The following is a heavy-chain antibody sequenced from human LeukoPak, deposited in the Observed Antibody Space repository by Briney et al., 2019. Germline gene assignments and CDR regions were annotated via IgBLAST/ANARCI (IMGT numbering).Heavy chain of an antibody. D-gene: IGHD6-25*01. CDR3: ARSRELAGAATVIDY. CDR2: VYNSGIT. J-gene: IGHJ4*02. Sequence: SETLSLTCTVSGGPISNYYWTWIRQSPGQGLEWIGYVYNSGITDYNPSLKSRLTISLDTSKNQFSLRLSSMTAADTAVYYCARSRELAGAATVIDYWGQGTRVIVSS. V-gene: IGHV4-59*08. CDR1: GGPISNYY.